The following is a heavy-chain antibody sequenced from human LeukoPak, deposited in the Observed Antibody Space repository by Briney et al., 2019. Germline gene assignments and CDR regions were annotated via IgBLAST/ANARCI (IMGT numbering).Heavy chain of an antibody. D-gene: IGHD7-27*01. Sequence: GGSLRLSCAASGFTFSSYAMTWVRQAPGKGLEWVSFINGGGGTTYYADSVKGRFTVSRDNSKDTLYLQMNGLRVEDTAFYYCAKNSPGAFDIWGQGTMVTVSS. V-gene: IGHV3-23*01. CDR1: GFTFSSYA. J-gene: IGHJ3*02. CDR2: INGGGGTT. CDR3: AKNSPGAFDI.